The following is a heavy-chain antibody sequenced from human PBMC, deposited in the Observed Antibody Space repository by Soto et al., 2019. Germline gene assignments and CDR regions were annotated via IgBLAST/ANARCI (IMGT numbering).Heavy chain of an antibody. Sequence: SETLSLTCAVYGGSFNGYYWTWIRQPPGKGPEWIGDIDHSGSTNYNPSLKSRVTISVDTSKNQFSLKLRSVTAADMAVFYCARAPDKYYFDSWGQGTLVTVSS. CDR1: GGSFNGYY. J-gene: IGHJ4*02. CDR2: IDHSGST. CDR3: ARAPDKYYFDS. V-gene: IGHV4-34*01.